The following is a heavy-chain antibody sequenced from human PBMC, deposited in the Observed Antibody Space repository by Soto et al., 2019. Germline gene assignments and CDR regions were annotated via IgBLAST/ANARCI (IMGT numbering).Heavy chain of an antibody. V-gene: IGHV4-59*08. D-gene: IGHD6-25*01. CDR3: ARHLSSGGDANDY. CDR2: MHYSGDT. CDR1: GGSVSSFY. Sequence: SETLSLTCTVSGGSVSSFYWSWIRQSPGKGLEWIGYMHYSGDTNYNPALKSRVTMSVDTSKNQFSLNLSSVTAADTAVFYCARHLSSGGDANDYWGQGTLVTVTS. J-gene: IGHJ4*02.